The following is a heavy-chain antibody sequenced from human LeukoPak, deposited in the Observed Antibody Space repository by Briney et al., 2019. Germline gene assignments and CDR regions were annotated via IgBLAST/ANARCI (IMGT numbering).Heavy chain of an antibody. CDR3: ARGLRYFDWTPFYYYYGMDV. CDR1: GYTFTGYY. D-gene: IGHD3-9*01. Sequence: GASVKVSCKASGYTFTGYYMHWVRQAPGQGLEWMGWINPNSGGTNYAQKFQGRVTMTRDTSISTAYMELSRLRSDDTAVYYCARGLRYFDWTPFYYYYGMDVWGQGTTVTVSS. V-gene: IGHV1-2*02. J-gene: IGHJ6*02. CDR2: INPNSGGT.